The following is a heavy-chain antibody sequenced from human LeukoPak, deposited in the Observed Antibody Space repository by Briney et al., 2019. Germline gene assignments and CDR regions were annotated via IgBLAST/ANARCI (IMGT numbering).Heavy chain of an antibody. J-gene: IGHJ6*03. Sequence: ASVKVSCKASGYTFTSYDINWVRQATGQGLEWMGWMNPNSGNTGYAQKFQGRVTMTSNASISTAYMELSSLRSEDTAVYYCARVRRIAARPNYYYYMDVWGKGTTVTVSS. CDR1: GYTFTSYD. CDR2: MNPNSGNT. V-gene: IGHV1-8*01. D-gene: IGHD6-6*01. CDR3: ARVRRIAARPNYYYYMDV.